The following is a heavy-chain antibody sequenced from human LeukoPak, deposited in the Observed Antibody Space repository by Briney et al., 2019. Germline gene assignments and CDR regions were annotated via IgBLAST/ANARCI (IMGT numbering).Heavy chain of an antibody. CDR1: GYTFSSYW. Sequence: GESLKSSCEGSGYTFSSYWIGWMRQMPGKGLEWMGIISPGNSDTRYSPSFQGQVTISADKSISPAYLPWSSLKASDTAMYYCARLHWNSFDYWGQGSLVSVSS. D-gene: IGHD1-1*01. CDR3: ARLHWNSFDY. V-gene: IGHV5-51*01. J-gene: IGHJ4*02. CDR2: ISPGNSDT.